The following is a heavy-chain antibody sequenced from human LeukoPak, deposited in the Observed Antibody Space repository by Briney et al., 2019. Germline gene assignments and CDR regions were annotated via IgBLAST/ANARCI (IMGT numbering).Heavy chain of an antibody. J-gene: IGHJ4*02. Sequence: GGSLRLSCTASGFTFSSYWMSWVRQAPGKGLEWVANIKQDGSEKYYVDSVKRRFTISRDNAKNSLYLQMNSLRAEDTAVYYCARDAYVVVAAKDYWGQGTLVTVSS. CDR3: ARDAYVVVAAKDY. V-gene: IGHV3-7*01. D-gene: IGHD2-15*01. CDR2: IKQDGSEK. CDR1: GFTFSSYW.